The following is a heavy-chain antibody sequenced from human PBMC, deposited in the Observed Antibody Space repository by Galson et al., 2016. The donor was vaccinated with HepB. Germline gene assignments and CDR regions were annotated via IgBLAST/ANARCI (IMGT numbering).Heavy chain of an antibody. V-gene: IGHV3-30*04. CDR1: GFSFSSYP. CDR3: ARERYSSSWADAFDF. D-gene: IGHD2-2*01. CDR2: ISFDGSHE. Sequence: SLRLSCAASGFSFSSYPMNWVRQAPGKGLEWVALISFDGSHEYYAGYVQGRYTVSRDSSTNTPYLQMNSLRVEDTAVYYCARERYSSSWADAFDFWGPGTMVTVSS. J-gene: IGHJ3*01.